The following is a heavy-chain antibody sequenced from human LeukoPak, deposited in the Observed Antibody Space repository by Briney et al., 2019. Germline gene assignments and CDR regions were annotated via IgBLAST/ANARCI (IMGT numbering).Heavy chain of an antibody. CDR1: GYTFTSYG. V-gene: IGHV1-18*01. J-gene: IGHJ5*02. CDR3: ARVDYGDYGWLDP. D-gene: IGHD4-17*01. CDR2: ISANNGHT. Sequence: ASVKVSCKASGYTFTSYGISWVRQAPGQGLEWMGRISANNGHTNYAQKFQGRVTMTTDTSTRIAYMELRSLKSDDTAVYYCARVDYGDYGWLDPWGQGTLVTVSS.